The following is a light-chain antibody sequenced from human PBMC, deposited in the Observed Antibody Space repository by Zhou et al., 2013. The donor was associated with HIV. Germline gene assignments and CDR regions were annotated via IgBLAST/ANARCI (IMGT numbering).Light chain of an antibody. J-gene: IGKJ2*01. CDR2: GAS. CDR3: QQSFTTPYT. V-gene: IGKV1-39*01. CDR1: QTISSY. Sequence: DIQMSQSPSTLSASVGDRVTITCRASQTISSYLNWYQVKPGKAPSLLIFGASTLQGGVPLRFSGNGSGTDFTLTINSLQPEDLATYYCQQSFTTPYTFGQGTKLEI.